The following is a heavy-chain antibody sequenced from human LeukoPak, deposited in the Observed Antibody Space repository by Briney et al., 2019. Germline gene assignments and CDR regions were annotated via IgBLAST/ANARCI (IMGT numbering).Heavy chain of an antibody. D-gene: IGHD6-13*01. CDR3: ARSKQQLVRGLFDH. CDR1: GFTFSSYA. J-gene: IGHJ4*02. V-gene: IGHV3-30-3*01. Sequence: GGSLRLSCAASGFTFSSYAMHWVRQAPGKGLEWVAVISYDGSNKYYADSVKGRFTISRDNSKNTLYLQMNSLRAEDTAVYYCARSKQQLVRGLFDHWGQGTLVTVSS. CDR2: ISYDGSNK.